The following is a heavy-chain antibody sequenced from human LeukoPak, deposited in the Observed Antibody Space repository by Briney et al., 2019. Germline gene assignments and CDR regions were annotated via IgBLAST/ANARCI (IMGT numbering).Heavy chain of an antibody. J-gene: IGHJ4*02. D-gene: IGHD3-10*01. CDR1: GGSISSGGYY. CDR3: ARDLSPDYYGSGRYFDY. V-gene: IGHV4-31*03. Sequence: SETLSLTCTVSGGSISSGGYYWSWIRQHPGKGLEWIGYIYCSGSTYYNPSLKSRVTISVDTSKNQFSLKLSSVTAADTAVYYCARDLSPDYYGSGRYFDYWGQGTLVTVSS. CDR2: IYCSGST.